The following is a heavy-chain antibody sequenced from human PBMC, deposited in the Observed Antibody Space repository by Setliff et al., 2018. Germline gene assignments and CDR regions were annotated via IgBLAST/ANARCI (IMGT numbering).Heavy chain of an antibody. D-gene: IGHD6-6*01. CDR1: GGTFSYYY. J-gene: IGHJ4*02. V-gene: IGHV4-34*01. CDR3: ARGRNVAARLLDS. Sequence: PSETLSLTCAASGGTFSYYYWTWIRQPPGKGLEWVGEINHTGTTKYNPSLQSRVTISIDTSKDQFSLTATSVTAADTAMYYCARGRNVAARLLDSWGQGTLVTVSS. CDR2: INHTGTT.